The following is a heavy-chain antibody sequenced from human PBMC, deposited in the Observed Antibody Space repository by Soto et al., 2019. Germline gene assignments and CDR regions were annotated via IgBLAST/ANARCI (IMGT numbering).Heavy chain of an antibody. CDR3: TRGSYCGGGCYGAACDI. Sequence: EVQLVETGGGLIQPGGSLRLSCAASAFTVSSNYMSWVRQAPGEGLEWVSIIYSDGSTYYADSVKGRFTISRDISKNTLYLQMNSLRAEDTAVYYCTRGSYCGGGCYGAACDIWGQGTMVTVSS. D-gene: IGHD2-21*02. V-gene: IGHV3-53*02. CDR1: AFTVSSNY. CDR2: IYSDGST. J-gene: IGHJ3*02.